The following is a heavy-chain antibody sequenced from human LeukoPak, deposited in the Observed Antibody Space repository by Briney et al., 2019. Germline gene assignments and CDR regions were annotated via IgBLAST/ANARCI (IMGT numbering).Heavy chain of an antibody. D-gene: IGHD2/OR15-2a*01. V-gene: IGHV4-31*03. CDR2: IYYSGST. J-gene: IGHJ4*02. CDR3: ARGNRGYFDY. CDR1: GGSISSGGYY. Sequence: SETLSLTCTVSGGSISSGGYYWSWIRQHPGKGLEWIGYIYYSGSTYYNPSLKSRVTISVDTSKNQFSLKLSSVTAADTAVYYCARGNRGYFDYWGQGTLVTVSS.